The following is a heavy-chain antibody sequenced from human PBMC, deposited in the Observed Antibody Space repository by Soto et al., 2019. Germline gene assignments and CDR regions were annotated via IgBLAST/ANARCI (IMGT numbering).Heavy chain of an antibody. J-gene: IGHJ5*02. CDR2: LYPSGST. V-gene: IGHV4-30-4*01. CDR1: GGSITSGDYY. CDR3: ARERPDCHRLGP. D-gene: IGHD2-21*01. Sequence: QVQLQESGPGLVKPSQTLSLTCTVSGGSITSGDYYWIWIRQPPGKGLEWIGYLYPSGSTYYNPSLKRRVTISVNTSKNQFSLKRSFVAAGDTAVYYCARERPDCHRLGPWGQGTPVTVSS.